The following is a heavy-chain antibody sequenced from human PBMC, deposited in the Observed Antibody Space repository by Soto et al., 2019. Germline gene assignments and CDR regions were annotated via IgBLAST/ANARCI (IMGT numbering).Heavy chain of an antibody. V-gene: IGHV1-2*02. Sequence: RASVKVSCKASGYTFTGYYMHWVRQAPGQGLEWMGWINPNSGGTNYAQKFQGRVTMTRDTSISTAYMELSRLRSDDTAVYYCAREYYYDSSGYYWFDPWGQGTLVTVSS. CDR3: AREYYYDSSGYYWFDP. CDR1: GYTFTGYY. CDR2: INPNSGGT. J-gene: IGHJ5*02. D-gene: IGHD3-22*01.